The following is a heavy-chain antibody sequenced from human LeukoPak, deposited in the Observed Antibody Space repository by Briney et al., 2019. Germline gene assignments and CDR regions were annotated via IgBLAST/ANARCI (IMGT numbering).Heavy chain of an antibody. V-gene: IGHV4-4*02. CDR1: GGSISSSNW. J-gene: IGHJ4*02. CDR2: IYHSGST. D-gene: IGHD6-6*01. Sequence: SETLSLTCAVSGGSISSSNWWSWVRQPPGKGLEWIGEIYHSGSTNYNPSLKSRVTISVDKSKNQFSLTLTSVTAADTAVYYCARDRSVGVLPAPPFDFWGQGTLVTASS. CDR3: ARDRSVGVLPAPPFDF.